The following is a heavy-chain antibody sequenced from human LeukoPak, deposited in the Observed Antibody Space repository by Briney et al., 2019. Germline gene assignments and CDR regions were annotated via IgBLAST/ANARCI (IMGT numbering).Heavy chain of an antibody. V-gene: IGHV3-21*01. J-gene: IGHJ4*02. D-gene: IGHD6-25*01. Sequence: PGGSLRLSCTASGFTFSSYSMNWVRQAPGKGLEWVSSISDNSRYIYYADSVKGRFTISRDNARNSLYLQINSLRVEDTAMYFCVTDAGNRWQRGLDYWGQGTLVTVSS. CDR1: GFTFSSYS. CDR2: ISDNSRYI. CDR3: VTDAGNRWQRGLDY.